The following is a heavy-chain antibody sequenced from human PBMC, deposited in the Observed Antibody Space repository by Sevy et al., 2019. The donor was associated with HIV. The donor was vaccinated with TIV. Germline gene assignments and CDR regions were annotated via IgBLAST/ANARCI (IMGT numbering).Heavy chain of an antibody. CDR2: IKQDESEK. Sequence: GGSLRLSCAASGFSFSTYWMHWVRQAPGKGLEWVANIKQDESEKYYVASVKGRFTISRDNAKNSVYLEMNSLRPEDTAIYDCAKGKSCSFDYWGQGTLVTVSS. V-gene: IGHV3-7*01. J-gene: IGHJ4*02. D-gene: IGHD3-10*02. CDR1: GFSFSTYW. CDR3: AKGKSCSFDY.